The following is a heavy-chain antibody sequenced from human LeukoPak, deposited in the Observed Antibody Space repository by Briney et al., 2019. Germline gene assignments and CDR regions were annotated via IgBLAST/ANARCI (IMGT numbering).Heavy chain of an antibody. J-gene: IGHJ4*02. V-gene: IGHV4-4*02. CDR3: ARAGKPTYYYGSGSDPFDY. CDR2: IYHSGST. Sequence: SGTLSLTCAVSGGSISSSNWWSWVRQPPGKGLEWIGEIYHSGSTNYNPSLKSRVTISVDKSKNQFSLKLSSVTAADTAVYYCARAGKPTYYYGSGSDPFDYWGQGTLVTVSS. D-gene: IGHD3-10*01. CDR1: GGSISSSNW.